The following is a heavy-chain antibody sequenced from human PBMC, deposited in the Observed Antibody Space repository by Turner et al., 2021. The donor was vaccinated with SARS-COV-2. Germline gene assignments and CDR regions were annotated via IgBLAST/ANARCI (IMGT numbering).Heavy chain of an antibody. D-gene: IGHD6-19*01. V-gene: IGHV3-23*01. Sequence: EVQLLVSGGGLVQPGGSLRLPWAASALTVSSHALPFGSYARGWGRQAPGRGLEWVSAISGGGGSTYYADSGKGRLTISRDNSKNTLYLKRNSLRAEDTAVYYCAKDQGIAVAGTWEYFDLWGRGTLVTVSS. J-gene: IGHJ2*01. CDR2: ISGGGGST. CDR1: ALTVSSHALPFGSYA. CDR3: AKDQGIAVAGTWEYFDL.